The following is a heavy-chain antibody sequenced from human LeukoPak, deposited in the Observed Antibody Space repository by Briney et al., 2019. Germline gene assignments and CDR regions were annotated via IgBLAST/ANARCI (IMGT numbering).Heavy chain of an antibody. Sequence: GGSLRLSCAASRFTFSNYWMSWVRQAPGKGLEWVASIDQDGSDKFSVDSVKGRFTISRDNARNSMYLQLNSLRVEDTAVYYCARATLGWFDPWGQGTLVTVSA. CDR1: RFTFSNYW. CDR2: IDQDGSDK. V-gene: IGHV3-7*01. D-gene: IGHD7-27*01. J-gene: IGHJ5*02. CDR3: ARATLGWFDP.